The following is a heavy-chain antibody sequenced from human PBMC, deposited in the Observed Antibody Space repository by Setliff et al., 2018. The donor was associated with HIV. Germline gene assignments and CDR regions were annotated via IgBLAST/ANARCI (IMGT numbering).Heavy chain of an antibody. J-gene: IGHJ4*02. CDR3: AKSPGFSGYGGSG. CDR1: GDSISSSSYS. CDR2: VFYSENT. Sequence: PSETLSLTCSVSGDSISSSSYSWAWIRQPPGKGLEWMGTVFYSENTYYNPSLKSRITMSVDTSKNQFSLRLTSVTAADTAVYYCAKSPGFSGYGGSGWGQGTLVTVSS. D-gene: IGHD5-12*01. V-gene: IGHV4-39*01.